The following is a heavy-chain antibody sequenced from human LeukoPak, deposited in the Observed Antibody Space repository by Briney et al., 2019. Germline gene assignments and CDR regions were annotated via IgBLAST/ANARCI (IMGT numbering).Heavy chain of an antibody. J-gene: IGHJ4*02. D-gene: IGHD2-2*01. CDR2: IYYSGST. CDR1: GGSISSHY. Sequence: SETLSLTCTVSGGSISSHYWSWIRQPPGKGLEWIGYIYYSGSTNYNPSLKSRVTISVDTSKTQFSLKLSSVTVADTAVYYCARRYCSSTSCPFDYWGQGTLVTVSS. V-gene: IGHV4-59*11. CDR3: ARRYCSSTSCPFDY.